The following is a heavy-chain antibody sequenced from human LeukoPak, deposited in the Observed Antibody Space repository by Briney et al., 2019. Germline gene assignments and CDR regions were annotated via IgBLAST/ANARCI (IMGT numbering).Heavy chain of an antibody. V-gene: IGHV3-33*06. CDR2: IWNDGSSQ. CDR3: AKDAQRGFDYSNSLEY. CDR1: QFTFSHYG. J-gene: IGHJ4*02. Sequence: GKSLTDSCVASQFTFSHYGMHWVRQAPGKGLEWVAVIWNDGSSQYYADSVKGRFTISRDNFQNTVYLQMNSLRAEDTAVYYCAKDAQRGFDYSNSLEYWGQGTLVTVSS. D-gene: IGHD4-11*01.